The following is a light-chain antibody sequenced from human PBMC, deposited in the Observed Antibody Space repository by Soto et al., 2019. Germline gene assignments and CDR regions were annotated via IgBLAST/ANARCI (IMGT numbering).Light chain of an antibody. Sequence: SYELTQPPSGSVAPGKTASISCGGNNIGSKGVHGYQQKPGQAPVLVIYSDTDLPPVIPERFSGSNSANLATLTISRVEAGDEADYYCQVWDSGSAHVVFGGGTKLTVL. J-gene: IGLJ2*01. CDR3: QVWDSGSAHVV. CDR1: NIGSKG. CDR2: SDT. V-gene: IGLV3-21*04.